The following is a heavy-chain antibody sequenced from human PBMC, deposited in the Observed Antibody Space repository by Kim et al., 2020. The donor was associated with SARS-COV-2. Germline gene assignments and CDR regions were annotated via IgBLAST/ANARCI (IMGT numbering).Heavy chain of an antibody. CDR2: IYYSGST. Sequence: SETLSLTCTVSGGSISSYYWSWIRQPPGKGLEWIGYIYYSGSTNYNPSLKSRVTISVDTSKNQFSLKLSSVTAADTAVYYCARALLWFGDPHQTGRFDPWGQGTLVTVSS. CDR3: ARALLWFGDPHQTGRFDP. CDR1: GGSISSYY. V-gene: IGHV4-59*01. J-gene: IGHJ5*02. D-gene: IGHD3-10*01.